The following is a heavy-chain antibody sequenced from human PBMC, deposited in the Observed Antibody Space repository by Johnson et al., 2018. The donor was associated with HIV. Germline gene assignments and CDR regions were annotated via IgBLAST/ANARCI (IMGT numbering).Heavy chain of an antibody. CDR3: ARDSTPWGGDYVGYGFDI. CDR1: GFTFSNAW. Sequence: EQLVESGGGLVQPGGSLRLSCAASGFTFSNAWMSWVRQAPGKGLEWVGRIKSKKDGGTTNYAAPVKGGFTISRDDSKNTLYLQMNSLRVEDTAVYYCARDSTPWGGDYVGYGFDIWGQGTMVIVSS. CDR2: IKSKKDGGTT. V-gene: IGHV3-15*01. D-gene: IGHD4-17*01. J-gene: IGHJ3*02.